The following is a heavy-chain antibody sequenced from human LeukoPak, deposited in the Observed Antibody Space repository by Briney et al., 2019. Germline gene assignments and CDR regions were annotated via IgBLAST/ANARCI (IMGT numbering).Heavy chain of an antibody. J-gene: IGHJ4*02. V-gene: IGHV3-7*01. D-gene: IGHD1-14*01. CDR3: ARLVSGNYFDY. CDR1: GFTFSRHW. Sequence: GGSLRLSCAASGFTFSRHWMSWVRQAPGKGLEWVANIRQDGSEEFYVDSVKGRFTISRDNAKNSLYLQMNSLRGEDTAVYYCARLVSGNYFDYWGQGTLVTVSS. CDR2: IRQDGSEE.